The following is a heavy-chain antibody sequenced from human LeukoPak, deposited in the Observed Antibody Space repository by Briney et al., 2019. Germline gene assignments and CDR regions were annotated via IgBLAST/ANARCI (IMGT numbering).Heavy chain of an antibody. Sequence: KPGGSLRLSCAASGFTFSSYSMNWVRQAPGKGLEWVSSISSSSSYIYYADSVKGRFTISRDNAKNSLYLQMNSLRAEDTAVYYCAKAMVPGGRLRVGAFDIWGQGTMVTVSS. V-gene: IGHV3-21*01. CDR1: GFTFSSYS. CDR3: AKAMVPGGRLRVGAFDI. CDR2: ISSSSSYI. J-gene: IGHJ3*02. D-gene: IGHD4-23*01.